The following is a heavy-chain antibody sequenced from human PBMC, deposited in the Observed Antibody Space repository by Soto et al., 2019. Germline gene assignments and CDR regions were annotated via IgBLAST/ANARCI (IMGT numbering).Heavy chain of an antibody. D-gene: IGHD1-26*01. Sequence: PGGSLRLSCAASGFTFSSYGMHWVRQAPGKGLEWVAVISYDGSNKYYADSVKGRFTISRDNSKNTLYLQMNGLRAEDTAVYYCARRGSGSYYDYWGQGTLVTV. J-gene: IGHJ4*02. CDR2: ISYDGSNK. V-gene: IGHV3-30*03. CDR3: ARRGSGSYYDY. CDR1: GFTFSSYG.